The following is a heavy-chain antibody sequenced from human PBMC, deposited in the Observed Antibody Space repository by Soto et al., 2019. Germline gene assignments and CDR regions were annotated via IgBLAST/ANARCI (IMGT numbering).Heavy chain of an antibody. V-gene: IGHV3-23*01. CDR1: GFTFSSYA. Sequence: PGGSLRLSCAASGFTFSSYAMSWVRQAPGKGLEWVSAISGSGGSTYYADSVKGRFTISRDNSKNTLYLQMNSLRAEDTAVYYCAKKAGGIVPAAIIGPVDSDYWGQGTLVTVSS. D-gene: IGHD2-2*01. J-gene: IGHJ4*02. CDR2: ISGSGGST. CDR3: AKKAGGIVPAAIIGPVDSDY.